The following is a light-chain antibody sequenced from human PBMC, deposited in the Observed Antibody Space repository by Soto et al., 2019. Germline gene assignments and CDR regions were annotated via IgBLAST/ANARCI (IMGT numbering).Light chain of an antibody. J-gene: IGKJ2*01. CDR1: QSVSNN. CDR3: QQYEDWSPYT. CDR2: GAS. Sequence: EIVMTQSPATLSVSPGERATLSCRASQSVSNNLAWYQQKPGQAPRLLIYGASTRATGIPVRFSGSGSGTEFTLTISSLPSEDFAVYYCQQYEDWSPYTFGQGTKVEIK. V-gene: IGKV3-15*01.